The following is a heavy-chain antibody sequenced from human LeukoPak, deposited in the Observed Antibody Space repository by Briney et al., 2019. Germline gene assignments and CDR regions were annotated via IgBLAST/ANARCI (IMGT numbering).Heavy chain of an antibody. V-gene: IGHV3-48*01. CDR2: IDSGSSSI. CDR1: GITLSSHS. J-gene: IGHJ4*02. Sequence: PGGSLRLSCAASGITLSSHSMHWVRQAPGKGLEWVSFIDSGSSSIHYAASVQGRFTISRDNAKNSLYLQMDSLRAEDTAVYYCARGGYQLLWYWGQGTLVTVSS. D-gene: IGHD2-2*01. CDR3: ARGGYQLLWY.